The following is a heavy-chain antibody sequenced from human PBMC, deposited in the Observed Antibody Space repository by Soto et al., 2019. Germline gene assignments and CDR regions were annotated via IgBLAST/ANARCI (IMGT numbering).Heavy chain of an antibody. V-gene: IGHV3-30*18. D-gene: IGHD1-26*01. CDR1: GFTFSSYG. Sequence: PGGSLRLSCAASGFTFSSYGMHWVRQAPGKGLEWVAVISYDGSNKYYADSEKGRFTISRDNSKNTLYLQMNSLRAEDTAVYYCAKDRLNIPYFYYYCGMDVWGQGTTVTVSS. CDR2: ISYDGSNK. J-gene: IGHJ6*02. CDR3: AKDRLNIPYFYYYCGMDV.